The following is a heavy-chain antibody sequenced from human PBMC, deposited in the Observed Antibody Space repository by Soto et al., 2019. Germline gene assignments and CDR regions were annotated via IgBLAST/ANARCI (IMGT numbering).Heavy chain of an antibody. CDR3: ARGGYCSGGSCYSGGTYYYYGMDV. D-gene: IGHD2-15*01. CDR1: GGTFSSYA. V-gene: IGHV1-69*12. CDR2: IIPIFGTA. J-gene: IGHJ6*02. Sequence: QVQLVQSGAEVKKPGSSVKVSCKASGGTFSSYAISWVRQAPGQGLEWMGGIIPIFGTANYAQKFQGRVTITADESTRTAYMELSSLRSEDTAVYYCARGGYCSGGSCYSGGTYYYYGMDVWGQGTTVTVSS.